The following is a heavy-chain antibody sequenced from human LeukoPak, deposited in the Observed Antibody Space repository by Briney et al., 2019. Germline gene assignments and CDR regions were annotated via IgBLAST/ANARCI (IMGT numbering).Heavy chain of an antibody. CDR2: IYYSGST. J-gene: IGHJ6*03. V-gene: IGHV4-39*01. CDR1: GGSISSSSYY. Sequence: PSETLSLTCTVSGGSISSSSYYWGWIRQPPGKGLEWIGSIYYSGSTYYNPSLKSRVTISVDTSKNQFSLKLSSVTAADTAVYYCARHALTPRNDFWSGYYKWYMDVWGKGTTVTVSS. D-gene: IGHD3-3*01. CDR3: ARHALTPRNDFWSGYYKWYMDV.